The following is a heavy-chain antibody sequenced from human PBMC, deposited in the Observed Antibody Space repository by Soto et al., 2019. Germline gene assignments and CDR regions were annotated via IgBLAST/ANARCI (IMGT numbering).Heavy chain of an antibody. D-gene: IGHD3-22*01. J-gene: IGHJ4*02. Sequence: ASVKVSCKASGYAFINYGVSWLRQAPGQGLEWMGWISGYNGNTNYAQRFQGRVTMTTDTSTSTAHMEVRSLRSDDTAVYYCARHPGTYYYDSRGYFFDYWGQGTLVTVSS. CDR3: ARHPGTYYYDSRGYFFDY. CDR2: ISGYNGNT. V-gene: IGHV1-18*01. CDR1: GYAFINYG.